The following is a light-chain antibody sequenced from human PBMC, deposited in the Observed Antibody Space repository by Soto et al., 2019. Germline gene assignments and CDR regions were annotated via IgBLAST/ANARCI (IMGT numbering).Light chain of an antibody. J-gene: IGLJ1*01. CDR2: DVS. Sequence: SALTQPASVSGSPGQSTTISCTGTSSDVGGYNYVSWYQQHPGKAPKLMIYDVSNRPSGVSNRFSGSKSGNTASLTISGLQAEDEADYYCSSYTSSLYVFGTGTKVTVL. CDR1: SSDVGGYNY. V-gene: IGLV2-14*01. CDR3: SSYTSSLYV.